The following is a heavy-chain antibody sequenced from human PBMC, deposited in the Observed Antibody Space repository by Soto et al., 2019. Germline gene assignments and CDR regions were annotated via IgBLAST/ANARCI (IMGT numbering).Heavy chain of an antibody. CDR3: ARGWRSGWSRRAFDV. Sequence: EEQLVESGGGLVQPGGSLRLSCAASGLISLYWMTWVRQAPGKGLEWVANIKQDGSDKDYVDSVKGRFTISRDNAKNSLYLQMDSLRDEDTAVYYCARGWRSGWSRRAFDVWGQGTMVTVSS. J-gene: IGHJ3*01. CDR1: GLISLYW. CDR2: IKQDGSDK. V-gene: IGHV3-7*01. D-gene: IGHD6-19*01.